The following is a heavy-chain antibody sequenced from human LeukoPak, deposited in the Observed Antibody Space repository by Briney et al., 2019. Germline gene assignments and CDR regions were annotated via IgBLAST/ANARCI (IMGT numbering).Heavy chain of an antibody. CDR1: GFTVSSNY. Sequence: GGSLRLSCAASGFTVSSNYMSWVRQAPGKGLEWVSVIYSGGSTYYADSVKGRFTISRDNSKNTLYLQMNSLRAEDTAVYYCARVWAVAGTYLDYWGQGTLVTVSS. J-gene: IGHJ4*02. CDR3: ARVWAVAGTYLDY. D-gene: IGHD6-19*01. V-gene: IGHV3-66*01. CDR2: IYSGGST.